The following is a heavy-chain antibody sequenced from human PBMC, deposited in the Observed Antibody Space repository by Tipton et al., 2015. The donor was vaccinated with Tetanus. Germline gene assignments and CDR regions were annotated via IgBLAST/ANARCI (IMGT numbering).Heavy chain of an antibody. D-gene: IGHD3-10*02. CDR2: TYGDGST. Sequence: SLRLSCAASGFSVSRKYMTWVRQAPGKGLEWVSLTYGDGSTYYADSVKGRFTISRDNSKNTVYLQMNSLRDEDTALYYCAKEKMLVDTFDMWGQGTMVTVSS. V-gene: IGHV3-53*01. CDR1: GFSVSRKY. J-gene: IGHJ3*02. CDR3: AKEKMLVDTFDM.